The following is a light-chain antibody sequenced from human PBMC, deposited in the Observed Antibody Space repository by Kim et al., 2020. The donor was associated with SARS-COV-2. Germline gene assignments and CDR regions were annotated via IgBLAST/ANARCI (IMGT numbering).Light chain of an antibody. V-gene: IGKV3-15*01. CDR2: GAS. J-gene: IGKJ2*01. Sequence: VSHGERPPLPCGDSQGVRSHLAWYQQKPGQAPKVLNYGASTRDTGHPTRFSGSGAGTEFPLTISRLQSEDFAIYYCQQYNKLPPYAFGQGNRLEI. CDR1: QGVRSH. CDR3: QQYNKLPPYA.